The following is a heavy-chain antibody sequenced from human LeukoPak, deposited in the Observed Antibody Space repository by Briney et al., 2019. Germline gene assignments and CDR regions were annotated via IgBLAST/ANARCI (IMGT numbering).Heavy chain of an antibody. Sequence: GGSLRLSCAASGFTVSSDYMGWVRQAPGKGLEWVAVISYDGSNKYYADSVKGRFTISRDNSKNTLYLQMNSLRAEDTAVYYCARDAGYVTIDYWGQGTLVTVSS. D-gene: IGHD5-12*01. V-gene: IGHV3-30-3*01. CDR2: ISYDGSNK. CDR3: ARDAGYVTIDY. J-gene: IGHJ4*02. CDR1: GFTVSSDY.